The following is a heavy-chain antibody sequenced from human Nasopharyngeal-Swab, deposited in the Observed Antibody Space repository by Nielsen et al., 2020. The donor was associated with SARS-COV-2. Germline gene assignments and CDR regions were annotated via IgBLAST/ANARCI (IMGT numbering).Heavy chain of an antibody. V-gene: IGHV3-74*01. Sequence: GESLKISCSASGFTFSSYWLHWVRQAPGKGLVWVSRIHIDGSSTSYGDSVKGRFTISRDDAKNTLYLQMNSLRTEDTAVYYCARVDSASHRHIRYYNYYYMDVWGKGTTVTVSS. CDR1: GFTFSSYW. CDR3: ARVDSASHRHIRYYNYYYMDV. CDR2: IHIDGSST. J-gene: IGHJ6*03. D-gene: IGHD1-26*01.